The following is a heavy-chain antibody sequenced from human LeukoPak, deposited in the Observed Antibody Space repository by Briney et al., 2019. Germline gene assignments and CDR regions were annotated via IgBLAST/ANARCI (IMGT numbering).Heavy chain of an antibody. D-gene: IGHD3/OR15-3a*01. V-gene: IGHV3-53*01. Sequence: PGGSLRLSCAASGFTVRSNYMKWVRQAPGKGLEWVSVIYTGGTTYNAYSVKGRFTISRDNSKNTMYLQMKSLRAEDTAIYYCTRARGLFEDYWGQGTLVTVSS. CDR1: GFTVRSNY. CDR2: IYTGGTT. CDR3: TRARGLFEDY. J-gene: IGHJ4*02.